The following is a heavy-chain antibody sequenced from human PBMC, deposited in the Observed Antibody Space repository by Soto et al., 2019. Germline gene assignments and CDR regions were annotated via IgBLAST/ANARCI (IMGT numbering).Heavy chain of an antibody. CDR3: AKGNYYDNYGNWVANQAFDY. CDR1: GFTFNNYA. CDR2: ISGGGTGT. Sequence: EVQLLQSGGGLVQPGGSLRLSCAASGFTFNNYAIHWVRQAPGEGLEWVASISGGGTGTSSAAAVKGRWTISSDKSRNTVYLQMSSLRAAATAVYYCAKGNYYDNYGNWVANQAFDYWGQGNLVTVSS. J-gene: IGHJ4*02. D-gene: IGHD3-10*01. V-gene: IGHV3-23*01.